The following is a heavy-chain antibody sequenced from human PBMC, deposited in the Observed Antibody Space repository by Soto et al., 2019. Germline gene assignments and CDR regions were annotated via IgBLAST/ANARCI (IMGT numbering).Heavy chain of an antibody. V-gene: IGHV1-69*13. J-gene: IGHJ4*02. CDR1: GGTYSSYS. Sequence: SVKVSCKASGGTYSSYSISWVLQAPVQVLEWMGGIIPIFGTANYAQKFQGRVTITADESTSTAYMELSRLRSEDTAVYYCARGTPVIVATYGLLDYWGQGTLVTVSS. CDR2: IIPIFGTA. CDR3: ARGTPVIVATYGLLDY. D-gene: IGHD5-12*01.